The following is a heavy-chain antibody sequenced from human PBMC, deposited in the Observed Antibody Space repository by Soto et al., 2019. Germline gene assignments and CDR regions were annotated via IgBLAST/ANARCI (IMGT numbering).Heavy chain of an antibody. V-gene: IGHV4-28*01. J-gene: IGHJ4*02. CDR1: GYSISSSNW. CDR3: ARREIQGPIDY. D-gene: IGHD1-26*01. CDR2: IYYSGTT. Sequence: QVQLQESGPGLVKPSDTLSLTCAVSGYSISSSNWWGWIRQPPGKGLEWIGYIYYSGTTYYNPSLKGRVTMSVDTSKNQFTLKLTSVTAVDTAVYYCARREIQGPIDYWGQGTLVTVSS.